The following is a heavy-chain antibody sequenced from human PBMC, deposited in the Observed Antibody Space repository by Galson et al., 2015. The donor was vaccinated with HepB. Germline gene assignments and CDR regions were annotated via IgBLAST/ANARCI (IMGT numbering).Heavy chain of an antibody. V-gene: IGHV3-48*02. CDR1: GFTFSSYS. D-gene: IGHD3-22*01. CDR2: ISSSSSTI. CDR3: ARVGYYYDSSGYYYFAYYYYGMDV. Sequence: SLRLSCAASGFTFSSYSMSWVRQAPGKGLEWVSYISSSSSTIYYADSVKGRFTISRDNAKNSLYLQMNSLRDEDTAVYYCARVGYYYDSSGYYYFAYYYYGMDVWGQGTTVTISS. J-gene: IGHJ6*02.